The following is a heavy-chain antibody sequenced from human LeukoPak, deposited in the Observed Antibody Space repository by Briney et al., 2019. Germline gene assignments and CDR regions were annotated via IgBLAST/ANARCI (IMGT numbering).Heavy chain of an antibody. Sequence: SGGSLRLSCAASGFTFSNCRMHWVRQAPGKGLEWVSRIESDGSRTRYADSVKGRFTISRDNAKNTLYLQMNSLSAEDTAVYYCARDTYYYNSSAFYHYYYGMDVWGQGTTVTVSS. J-gene: IGHJ6*02. V-gene: IGHV3-74*01. D-gene: IGHD3-22*01. CDR1: GFTFSNCR. CDR3: ARDTYYYNSSAFYHYYYGMDV. CDR2: IESDGSRT.